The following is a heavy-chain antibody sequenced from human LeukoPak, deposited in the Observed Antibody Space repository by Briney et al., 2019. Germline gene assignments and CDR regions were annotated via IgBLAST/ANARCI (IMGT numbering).Heavy chain of an antibody. CDR3: ARDKIRGDYGSNWFDP. D-gene: IGHD4-17*01. CDR1: GFTFSSYS. Sequence: PGGSLRLSCAASGFTFSSYSMNWVRQAPGKGLEWVSSISSSSSYIYYADSVKGRSTISRDNAKNSLYLQMNSLRAEDTAVYYCARDKIRGDYGSNWFDPWGQGTLVTVSS. V-gene: IGHV3-21*01. CDR2: ISSSSSYI. J-gene: IGHJ5*02.